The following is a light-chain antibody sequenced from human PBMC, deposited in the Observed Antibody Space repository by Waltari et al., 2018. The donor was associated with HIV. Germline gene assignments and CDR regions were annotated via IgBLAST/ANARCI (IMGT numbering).Light chain of an antibody. CDR1: QDISGS. CDR2: PAS. J-gene: IGKJ4*01. CDR3: QQYKSYPFT. V-gene: IGKV1-16*02. Sequence: QMTQSPSSLSASVGDRVTITCRASQDISGSLTWFQQKPGKAPKPLIYPASTLQSGVPSKFSGSASGTDFTLTISSLQPDDFATYYCQQYKSYPFTFGGGTKVEI.